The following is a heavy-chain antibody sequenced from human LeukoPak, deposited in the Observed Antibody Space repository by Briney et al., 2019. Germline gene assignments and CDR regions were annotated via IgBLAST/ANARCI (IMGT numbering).Heavy chain of an antibody. V-gene: IGHV3-66*01. CDR1: GFTVSTNY. CDR3: AKAENWRGYFDWLLFFDF. D-gene: IGHD3-9*01. J-gene: IGHJ4*02. Sequence: GGSLRLSCAASGFTVSTNYMSWVRQAPGKGLEWYADSVKGRFTISRDNSKNTLYLQMNSLRVEDTAVYYCAKAENWRGYFDWLLFFDFWGQGTLVTVSS.